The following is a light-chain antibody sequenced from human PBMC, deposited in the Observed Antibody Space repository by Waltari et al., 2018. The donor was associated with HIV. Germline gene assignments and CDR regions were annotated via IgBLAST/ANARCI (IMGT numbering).Light chain of an antibody. CDR3: QQYDSTPRT. V-gene: IGKV4-1*01. Sequence: DIVMTQPPDSLAVSLGEGATINCKSSQSVLYSSNNKNYLAWYQQKPGQPPKLLIYWASTLGSGVPDRFSGSGSGTDFTLTISSLQAEDVAVYYCQQYDSTPRTFGGGTKVEIK. J-gene: IGKJ4*02. CDR1: QSVLYSSNNKNY. CDR2: WAS.